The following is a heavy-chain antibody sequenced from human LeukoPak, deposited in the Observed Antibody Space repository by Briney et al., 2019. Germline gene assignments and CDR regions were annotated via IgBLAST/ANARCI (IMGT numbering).Heavy chain of an antibody. CDR1: GCTFTGYY. CDR2: INPNSGGT. V-gene: IGHV1-2*06. CDR3: ARGVYYYYYMDV. J-gene: IGHJ6*03. Sequence: ASVKVSCKASGCTFTGYYMNWVRQAPGQGLEWMGRINPNSGGTNYAQKFQGRVTMTRDTSISTAYMELSRLRSDDTAVYYCARGVYYYYYMDVWGKGTTVTVSS.